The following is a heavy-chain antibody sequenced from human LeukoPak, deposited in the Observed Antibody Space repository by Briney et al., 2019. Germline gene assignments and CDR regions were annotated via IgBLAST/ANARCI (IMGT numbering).Heavy chain of an antibody. Sequence: YPSETLSLTCTVSGGSISSYYWSWIRQPAGKGLEWIGRIYTSGSTNYNPSLKSRVTMPVDTSKNQFSLKLSSVTAADTAVYYCARGGDVLLWFGEHFDYWGQGTLVTVSS. CDR2: IYTSGST. D-gene: IGHD3-10*01. V-gene: IGHV4-4*07. CDR1: GGSISSYY. CDR3: ARGGDVLLWFGEHFDY. J-gene: IGHJ4*02.